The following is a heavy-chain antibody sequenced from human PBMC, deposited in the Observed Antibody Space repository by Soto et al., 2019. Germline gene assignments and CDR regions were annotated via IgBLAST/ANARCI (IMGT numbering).Heavy chain of an antibody. D-gene: IGHD1-26*01. CDR1: GSTFTRYG. Sequence: GASVKAFSNAPGSTFTRYGISWVRQAPGQGLEWMVRISAYNGNTNYAQKFQGRVTMTTDTSTSTAYLELRSLRSDDTAGYYWARQGILEKQNTGTRWFGPWGEGPLVTVSS. V-gene: IGHV1-18*01. CDR3: ARQGILEKQNTGTRWFGP. J-gene: IGHJ5*02. CDR2: ISAYNGNT.